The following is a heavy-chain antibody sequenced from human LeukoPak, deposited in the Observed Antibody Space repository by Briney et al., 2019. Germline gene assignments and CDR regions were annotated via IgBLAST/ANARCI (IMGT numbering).Heavy chain of an antibody. CDR2: ISGSGGST. V-gene: IGHV3-23*01. D-gene: IGHD3-9*01. CDR3: AKEAYYDILTGYKNPDY. CDR1: GFTFSSYA. J-gene: IGHJ4*02. Sequence: GGSLRLSCAASGFTFSSYAMSWVRQAPGKGLEWVSAISGSGGSTYYADSVKGRFTISRDNSKNTLYLQMNSLRAEDTAVYYCAKEAYYDILTGYKNPDYWGQGTLVTVSS.